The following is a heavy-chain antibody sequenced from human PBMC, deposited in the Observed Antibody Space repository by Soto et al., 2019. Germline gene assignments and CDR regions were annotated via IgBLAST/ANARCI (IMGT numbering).Heavy chain of an antibody. Sequence: QVQLVQSGAEVKKPVSSVKVSCKASGGTFSNSAIYWVRQAPGQGLGWMGGFNPIFGAPYYAQTFQGRVTITAAESTGTVSMDRSSLRSDDTAFFYSGVGTSTMYTGFDPWGQGTLVTVSS. CDR3: GVGTSTMYTGFDP. CDR2: FNPIFGAP. CDR1: GGTFSNSA. D-gene: IGHD3-10*02. V-gene: IGHV1-69*01. J-gene: IGHJ5*02.